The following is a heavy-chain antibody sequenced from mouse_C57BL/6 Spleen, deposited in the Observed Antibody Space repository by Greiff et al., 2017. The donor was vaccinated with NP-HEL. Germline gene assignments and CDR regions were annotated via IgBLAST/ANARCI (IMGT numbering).Heavy chain of an antibody. V-gene: IGHV14-4*01. CDR2: IDPENGDT. Sequence: EVQLQESGAELVRPGASVKLSCTASGFNIKDDYMHWVKQRPEQGLEWIGWIDPENGDTEYASKFQGKATITADTSSNTAYLQLSSLTSEDTAVYYCTTKDYGSSAWFAYWGQGTLVTVSA. CDR1: GFNIKDDY. CDR3: TTKDYGSSAWFAY. D-gene: IGHD1-1*01. J-gene: IGHJ3*01.